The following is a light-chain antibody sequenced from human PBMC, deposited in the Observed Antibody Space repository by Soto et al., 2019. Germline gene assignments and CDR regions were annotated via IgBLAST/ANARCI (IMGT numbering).Light chain of an antibody. J-gene: IGKJ4*01. CDR2: DAS. CDR1: HSAASA. CDR3: QQYRDWPLN. Sequence: EIVLTQSPATLSVSPGERATLSCRASHSAASAVAWYQQKPGQAPRLLIYDASTRATGIPARFSGSGSATEFTLTISSLQSEDFAVYSCQQYRDWPLNFGGGTKV. V-gene: IGKV3-15*01.